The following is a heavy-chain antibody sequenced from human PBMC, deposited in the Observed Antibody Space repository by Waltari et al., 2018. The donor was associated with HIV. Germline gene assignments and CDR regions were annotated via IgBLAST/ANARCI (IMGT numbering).Heavy chain of an antibody. CDR3: ARPAYDFWSGYPLPFDY. CDR1: GYTFTGYY. CDR2: INPNSGGT. V-gene: IGHV1-2*06. J-gene: IGHJ4*02. D-gene: IGHD3-3*01. Sequence: QVQLVQSGAEVKKPGASVKVSCKASGYTFTGYYMHWVRQAPGQGLEWMGRINPNSGGTNYAQKFQGRVTMTRDTSISTAYMELSRLRSDDTAVYYCARPAYDFWSGYPLPFDYWGQGTLVTVSS.